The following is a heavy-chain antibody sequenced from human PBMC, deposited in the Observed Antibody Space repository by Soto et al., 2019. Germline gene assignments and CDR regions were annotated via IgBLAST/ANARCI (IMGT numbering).Heavy chain of an antibody. V-gene: IGHV3-7*01. Sequence: EVQLVESGGGLVQPGGSLRLSCAASGFTFSNYWMSWVRQAPAKGLEWVANIKEDGSEKYYVDSVKGRFTISRDNAKNSLYLQMSSLRPEDTAVYYCTRGHPSIYNYWGQGTLVTVSS. CDR1: GFTFSNYW. D-gene: IGHD4-4*01. CDR2: IKEDGSEK. CDR3: TRGHPSIYNY. J-gene: IGHJ4*02.